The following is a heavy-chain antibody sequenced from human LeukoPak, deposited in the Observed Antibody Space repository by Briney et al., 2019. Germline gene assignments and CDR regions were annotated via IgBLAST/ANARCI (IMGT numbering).Heavy chain of an antibody. V-gene: IGHV3-7*05. CDR3: ARGGYRPDY. Sequence: GGSLRLSCADSGFTSSSFSTSWGRQAPGEGVEWVAKITEDGSEKYYVDSVKGRFTISRDNAKSSLHLQMDSLRAEDTAVYYCARGGYRPDYWGQGTLVTVSS. J-gene: IGHJ4*02. CDR2: ITEDGSEK. CDR1: GFTSSSFS. D-gene: IGHD5-12*01.